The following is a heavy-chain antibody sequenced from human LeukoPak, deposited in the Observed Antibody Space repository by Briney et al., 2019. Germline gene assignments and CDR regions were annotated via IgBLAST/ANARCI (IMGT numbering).Heavy chain of an antibody. Sequence: GGSLRLSCAASGFTFSSYGMHWVRQAPVKGLEWVAFIRYDGSNKYYADSVKGRFTISRDNSKNTLYLQMNSLRAEDTAVYYCARGTSPDYGDEDAFDIWGQGTMVTVSS. CDR3: ARGTSPDYGDEDAFDI. J-gene: IGHJ3*02. CDR2: IRYDGSNK. D-gene: IGHD4-17*01. V-gene: IGHV3-30*02. CDR1: GFTFSSYG.